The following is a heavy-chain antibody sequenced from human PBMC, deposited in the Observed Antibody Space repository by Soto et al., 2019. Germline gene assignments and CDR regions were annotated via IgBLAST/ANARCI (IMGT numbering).Heavy chain of an antibody. CDR1: RYTFTSYG. D-gene: IGHD2-21*02. CDR3: ASCGGYCYAFDY. V-gene: IGHV1-18*04. Sequence: VRVSCEASRYTFTSYGISWVRRAPRQGLEWMGWISAYNGNTNYSQKLQGRVTMTTDTSTSTAYMELRSLRSDDTPVYYCASCGGYCYAFDYWGQGNRGTVSS. CDR2: ISAYNGNT. J-gene: IGHJ4*02.